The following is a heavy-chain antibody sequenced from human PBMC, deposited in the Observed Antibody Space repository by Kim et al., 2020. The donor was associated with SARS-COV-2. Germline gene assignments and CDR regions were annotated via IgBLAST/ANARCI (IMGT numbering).Heavy chain of an antibody. Sequence: DSVQGRFTISRDNSKNTLYLQMNSLRAEDTAVYYCARGGIYGSGSYFDYWGQGTLVTVSS. V-gene: IGHV3-30*01. D-gene: IGHD3-10*01. CDR3: ARGGIYGSGSYFDY. J-gene: IGHJ4*02.